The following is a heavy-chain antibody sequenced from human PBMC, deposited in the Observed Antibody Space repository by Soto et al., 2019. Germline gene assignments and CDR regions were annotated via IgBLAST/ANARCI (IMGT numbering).Heavy chain of an antibody. CDR2: FDPEDGET. D-gene: IGHD3-3*01. J-gene: IGHJ4*02. Sequence: ASVKVSCKVSGYTLTELSMHWVRQAPGKGLEWMGGFDPEDGETIYAQKFQGRVTMTEDTSTDTAYMELSSLRSEDTVVYYCATGWSRFRGGHYSYFEYWGQGTLVTVSS. CDR1: GYTLTELS. CDR3: ATGWSRFRGGHYSYFEY. V-gene: IGHV1-24*01.